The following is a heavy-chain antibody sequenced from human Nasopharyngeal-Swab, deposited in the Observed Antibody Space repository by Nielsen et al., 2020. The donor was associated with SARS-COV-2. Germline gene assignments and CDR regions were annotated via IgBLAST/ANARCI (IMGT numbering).Heavy chain of an antibody. CDR1: GFTFSSYS. CDR3: ASSPGYSSSWYDNYYYYGMDV. CDR2: ISSSSYI. Sequence: GESLKISCAASGFTFSSYSMNWVRQAPGKGLEWVSSISSSSYIYYADSVKGRFTISRDNAKNSLYLQMNSLRAEDTAVYYCASSPGYSSSWYDNYYYYGMDVWGQGTTVTVSS. J-gene: IGHJ6*02. D-gene: IGHD6-13*01. V-gene: IGHV3-21*01.